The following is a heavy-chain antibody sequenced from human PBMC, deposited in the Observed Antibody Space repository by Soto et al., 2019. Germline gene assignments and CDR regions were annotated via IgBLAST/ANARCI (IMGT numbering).Heavy chain of an antibody. CDR2: INSDESST. CDR1: GFTFSNYY. Sequence: GLPLRLPRAASGFTFSNYYMHWVRQAPGKGLVWVSRINSDESSTSYADSVKGRFTISRDNAKNTLYLQMNSLRAEDTAVYYCAREGDGTTGYYQDWWGHGTLVTVSS. CDR3: AREGDGTTGYYQDW. D-gene: IGHD3-22*01. V-gene: IGHV3-74*01. J-gene: IGHJ4*01.